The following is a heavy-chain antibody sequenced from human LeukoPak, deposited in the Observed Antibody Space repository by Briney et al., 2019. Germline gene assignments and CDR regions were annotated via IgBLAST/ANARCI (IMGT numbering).Heavy chain of an antibody. CDR3: MVGYFDWLYDY. CDR2: IYHSGST. D-gene: IGHD3-9*01. Sequence: PSETLSLTCAVSGYSISSGYYWGWIRQPPGKGLEWIGSIYHSGSTYYNPSLKSRVTISVDTSKNQFSLKMSSVTAADTAVYYCMVGYFDWLYDYWGQGTLVTVSS. J-gene: IGHJ4*02. V-gene: IGHV4-38-2*01. CDR1: GYSISSGYY.